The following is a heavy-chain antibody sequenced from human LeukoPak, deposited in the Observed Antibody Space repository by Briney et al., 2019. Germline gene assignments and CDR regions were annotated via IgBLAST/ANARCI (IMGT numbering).Heavy chain of an antibody. D-gene: IGHD3-3*01. J-gene: IGHJ6*02. CDR3: ARHVSFFGVVTEYYYGMDV. CDR2: IYYSGST. CDR1: GGSISSGDYY. Sequence: SQTLSLTCTVSGGSISSGDYYWSWIRQPPGKGLEWIGYIYYSGSTNYNPSLKSRVTISVDTSKNQFSLKLSSVTAADTAVYYCARHVSFFGVVTEYYYGMDVWGQGTTVTVSS. V-gene: IGHV4-30-4*01.